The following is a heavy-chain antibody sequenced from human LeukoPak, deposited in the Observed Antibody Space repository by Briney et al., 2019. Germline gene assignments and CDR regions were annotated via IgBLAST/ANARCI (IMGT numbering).Heavy chain of an antibody. CDR1: GGSFSGYH. CDR3: ARGRGAARFVTIEFDY. D-gene: IGHD6-6*01. Sequence: SETLSLTCAVYGGSFSGYHWSWIRQPPGKGLEWIGEINHRGSTNYNPSLKSRVAMSVDTSKNQFSLKLSSVTAADTAVYYCARGRGAARFVTIEFDYWGQGALVTVSS. CDR2: INHRGST. V-gene: IGHV4-34*01. J-gene: IGHJ4*02.